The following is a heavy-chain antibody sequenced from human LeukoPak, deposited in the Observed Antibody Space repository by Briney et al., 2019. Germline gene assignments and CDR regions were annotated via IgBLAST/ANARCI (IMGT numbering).Heavy chain of an antibody. D-gene: IGHD6-19*01. Sequence: SETLSLTCTVSGGSICNYHWSWIRQPAGKGLERIGQIHSSGSTNYNPPLKSRVSMSIDTTEDQVSLTIRSVTVADTALYYCARRDTSSGWSFDSWGQGTLVTVAS. CDR1: GGSICNYH. J-gene: IGHJ4*02. CDR3: ARRDTSSGWSFDS. V-gene: IGHV4-4*07. CDR2: IHSSGST.